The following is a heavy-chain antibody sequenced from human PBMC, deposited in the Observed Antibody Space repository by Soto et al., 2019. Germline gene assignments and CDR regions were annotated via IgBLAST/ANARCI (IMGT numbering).Heavy chain of an antibody. D-gene: IGHD1-26*01. CDR2: IYYSGAT. Sequence: ASETLSLTCTVSGGSISSYYWSWIRQPPGKGLEWIGYIYYSGATYYNPSLQSRVTISVDTSNNRFSLTLSSLTAADTAVYFCARLAYSGYLQTWGQGSLVTVSS. J-gene: IGHJ1*01. CDR3: ARLAYSGYLQT. V-gene: IGHV4-59*04. CDR1: GGSISSYY.